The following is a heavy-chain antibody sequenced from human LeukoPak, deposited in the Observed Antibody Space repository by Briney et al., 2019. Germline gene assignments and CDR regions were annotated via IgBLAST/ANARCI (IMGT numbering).Heavy chain of an antibody. J-gene: IGHJ4*02. CDR2: IIPIFGIA. CDR3: ARDDYGGNSYPFDY. Sequence: SVKVSCKASGGTFSSYAISWVRQAPGQGLEWMGRIIPIFGIANYAQKFQGRVTITADKSTSTAFMELSSLRSEDTAVYYCARDDYGGNSYPFDYWGQGTLVTVSS. CDR1: GGTFSSYA. D-gene: IGHD4-23*01. V-gene: IGHV1-69*04.